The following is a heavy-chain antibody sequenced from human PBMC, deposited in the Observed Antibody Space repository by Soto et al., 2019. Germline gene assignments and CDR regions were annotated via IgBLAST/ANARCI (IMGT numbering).Heavy chain of an antibody. V-gene: IGHV4-30-2*01. CDR1: GGSISSGGYS. CDR3: ASGWDYYFDY. J-gene: IGHJ4*02. Sequence: LSLTCALSGGSISSGGYSWSWIRQPPGKGLEWIGYIYHSGSTYYNPSLKSRVTISVDRSKNQFSLKLSSVTAADTAVYYCASGWDYYFDYWGQGTLVTVSS. CDR2: IYHSGST. D-gene: IGHD1-26*01.